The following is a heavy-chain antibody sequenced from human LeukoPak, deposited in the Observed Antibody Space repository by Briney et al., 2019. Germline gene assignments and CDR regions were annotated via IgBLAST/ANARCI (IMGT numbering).Heavy chain of an antibody. Sequence: PGGSLRLSCAAYGFTFSSYSMNWVRQAPGKGLEWVSSISSSSSYIYYADSVKGRFTISRDNAKNSLYLQMNSLRAEDTAVYYCAREVSGIRLIDYMDVWGKGTTVTVSS. V-gene: IGHV3-21*01. CDR1: GFTFSSYS. D-gene: IGHD5-18*01. CDR3: AREVSGIRLIDYMDV. J-gene: IGHJ6*03. CDR2: ISSSSSYI.